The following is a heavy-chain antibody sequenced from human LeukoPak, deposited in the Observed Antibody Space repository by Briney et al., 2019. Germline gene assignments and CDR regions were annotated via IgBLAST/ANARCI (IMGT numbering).Heavy chain of an antibody. CDR1: GFTFDDYA. Sequence: PGGSLRLSCAACGFTFDDYAMHWVRQAPGKGLEWGGRISWNSGSIGYADSVKGRLTISRDNAKNSLYLQMNSLRAEDTALYYCAKGTGSYIHDAFDIWGQGTMVTVSS. J-gene: IGHJ3*02. CDR2: ISWNSGSI. V-gene: IGHV3-9*01. CDR3: AKGTGSYIHDAFDI. D-gene: IGHD3-10*01.